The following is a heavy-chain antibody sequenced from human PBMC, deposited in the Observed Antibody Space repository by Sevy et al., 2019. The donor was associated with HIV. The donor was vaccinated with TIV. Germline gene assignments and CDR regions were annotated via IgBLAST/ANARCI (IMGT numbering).Heavy chain of an antibody. V-gene: IGHV3-33*08. D-gene: IGHD6-19*01. CDR2: IFSDGNYQ. CDR3: ARESGSGWYVDS. Sequence: GGSLRLSCSTLGFTFSNYGMHWVRQAPGRGLEWVAAIFSDGNYQYYADSVKGRVTISRDNSKNTLYLQMSSLRADDTAMYYCARESGSGWYVDSWGRGTLVTVSS. CDR1: GFTFSNYG. J-gene: IGHJ4*02.